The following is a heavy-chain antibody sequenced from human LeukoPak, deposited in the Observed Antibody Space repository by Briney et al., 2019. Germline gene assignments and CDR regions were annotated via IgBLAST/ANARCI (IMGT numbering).Heavy chain of an antibody. V-gene: IGHV1-69*05. J-gene: IGHJ4*02. Sequence: GASVKVSCKASGGTFSSYAISWVRQAPGQGLEWMGGIIPIFGTANYAQKFQGRVTITTDESTSTAYMELSSLRSEDTAVYYCASAITMIGVFDYWGRGTRVTVSS. CDR2: IIPIFGTA. CDR1: GGTFSSYA. CDR3: ASAITMIGVFDY. D-gene: IGHD3-22*01.